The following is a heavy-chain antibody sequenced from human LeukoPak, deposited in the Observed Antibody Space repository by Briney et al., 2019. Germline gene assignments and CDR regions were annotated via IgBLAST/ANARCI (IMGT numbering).Heavy chain of an antibody. CDR1: GGSFSGYY. CDR3: ARGRRILTGYYDRHRGAFDI. V-gene: IGHV4-34*01. Sequence: SETLSLTCAVYGGSFSGYYWSWIRQPPGKGLDWIGEINHSGSTNYNPSLKSRVTISVDTSKNQFSLKLSSVTAADTAVYYCARGRRILTGYYDRHRGAFDIWGQGTMVTVSS. D-gene: IGHD3-9*01. J-gene: IGHJ3*02. CDR2: INHSGST.